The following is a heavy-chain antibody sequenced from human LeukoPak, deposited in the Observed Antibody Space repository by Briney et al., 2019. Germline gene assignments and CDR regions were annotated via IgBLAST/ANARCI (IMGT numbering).Heavy chain of an antibody. CDR3: ARTRPYYYGSGSPDAFDI. D-gene: IGHD3-10*01. CDR1: GFTLSTHG. Sequence: GGSLRLPCAASGFTLSTHGMHWVRQAPGKGLEWGAVISYDGSNEYYADSVKGRFTISRDNSKNTLYLQMNSLRAEDTAVYYCARTRPYYYGSGSPDAFDIWGQGTMVTVSS. V-gene: IGHV3-30*03. CDR2: ISYDGSNE. J-gene: IGHJ3*02.